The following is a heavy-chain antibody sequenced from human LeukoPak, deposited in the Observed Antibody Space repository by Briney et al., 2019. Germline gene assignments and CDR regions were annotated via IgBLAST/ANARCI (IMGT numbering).Heavy chain of an antibody. CDR3: ARRVFSGWGYYFDY. Sequence: ASVKVSCKASGYTFTGYYLDWVRQAPGQGLEWMGWINPKSGGTNYAQKFPGRVTMTRDTSISTAYMELSSLRSDDTAIYYCARRVFSGWGYYFDYWGQGTLVTVSS. CDR1: GYTFTGYY. D-gene: IGHD6-19*01. V-gene: IGHV1-2*02. CDR2: INPKSGGT. J-gene: IGHJ4*02.